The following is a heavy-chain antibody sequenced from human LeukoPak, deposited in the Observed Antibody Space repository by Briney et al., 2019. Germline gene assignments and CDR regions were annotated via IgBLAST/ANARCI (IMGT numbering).Heavy chain of an antibody. CDR2: LIPIPGTA. V-gene: IGHV1-69*13. Sequence: SVKVACKASGGTCSSYAISWVRQAPGQGLAWMGGLIPIPGTANYAQKFQGRVTITADESTSTAYMELSSLRSEDTAVYYCARSYSGYDEFYDYWGQGTLVTVSS. J-gene: IGHJ4*02. D-gene: IGHD5-12*01. CDR3: ARSYSGYDEFYDY. CDR1: GGTCSSYA.